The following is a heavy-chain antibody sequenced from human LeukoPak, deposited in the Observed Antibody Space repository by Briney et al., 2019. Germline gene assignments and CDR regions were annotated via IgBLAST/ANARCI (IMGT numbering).Heavy chain of an antibody. CDR3: ANFERTVAGPYNWFDS. CDR1: GFTFSSYS. J-gene: IGHJ5*01. V-gene: IGHV3-23*01. D-gene: IGHD6-19*01. CDR2: ISDSGAYK. Sequence: GGSLRLSCAASGFTFSSYSMNWVRQAPGKGLAWVAAISDSGAYKYYADSVKGRFTISRDNSKNMLYLQMNNLRAEDTAVYYCANFERTVAGPYNWFDSWGQGTLVTVSS.